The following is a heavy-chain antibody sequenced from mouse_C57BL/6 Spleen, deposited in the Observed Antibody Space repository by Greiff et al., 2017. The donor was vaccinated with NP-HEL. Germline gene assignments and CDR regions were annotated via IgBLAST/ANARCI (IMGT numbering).Heavy chain of an antibody. D-gene: IGHD3-2*02. CDR2: IDPSDSYT. CDR3: ARTAQATGFAY. V-gene: IGHV1-59*01. Sequence: QVQLQQPGAELVRPGTSVKLSCKASGYTFTSYWMHWVKQRPGQGLEWIGVIDPSDSYTNYNQKFKGKATLTVDTSSSTAYMPLSSLTAEDSAVYYCARTAQATGFAYWGQGTLVTVSA. J-gene: IGHJ3*01. CDR1: GYTFTSYW.